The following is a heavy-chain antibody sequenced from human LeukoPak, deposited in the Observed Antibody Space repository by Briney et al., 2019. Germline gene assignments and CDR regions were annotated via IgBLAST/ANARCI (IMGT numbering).Heavy chain of an antibody. D-gene: IGHD3-22*01. Sequence: SETLSLTCTVSGGSSSSYYWSWIRQHAGKGLEWIGRIYTSGSTNYNPSLKSRVTMSVDTSKNQFSLKLSSVTAADTAVYYCARDDSSGSDAFDIWGQGTMVTVSS. CDR3: ARDDSSGSDAFDI. CDR2: IYTSGST. CDR1: GGSSSSYY. J-gene: IGHJ3*02. V-gene: IGHV4-4*07.